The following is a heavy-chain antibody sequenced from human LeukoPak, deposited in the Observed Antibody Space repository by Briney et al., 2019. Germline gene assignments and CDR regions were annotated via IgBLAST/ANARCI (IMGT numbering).Heavy chain of an antibody. Sequence: PGGSLRLSCAASGFTFSSYAMSWVRQAPGKGLEWVSAISGAGISTYYADSVKGRFTISRDNSKNTLYLQMNSLRAEDTAVYYCAKDYYGSGSYYTLFDPWGQGTLVTVSS. J-gene: IGHJ5*02. D-gene: IGHD3-10*01. V-gene: IGHV3-23*01. CDR1: GFTFSSYA. CDR3: AKDYYGSGSYYTLFDP. CDR2: ISGAGIST.